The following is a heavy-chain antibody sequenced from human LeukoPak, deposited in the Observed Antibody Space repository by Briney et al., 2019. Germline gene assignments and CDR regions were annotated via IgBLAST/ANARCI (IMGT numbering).Heavy chain of an antibody. J-gene: IGHJ6*03. CDR1: GFTFDDYA. CDR3: ASYPGYSSSWYYYYYMDV. CDR2: ISWNSGSI. V-gene: IGHV3-9*01. D-gene: IGHD6-13*01. Sequence: PGRSLRLSCAASGFTFDDYAMHWVRQAPGKGLEWVSGISWNSGSIGYADSVKGRFTISRDNAKNSLYLQMNSLRAEDTAVYYCASYPGYSSSWYYYYYMDVWGKGTTVTVSS.